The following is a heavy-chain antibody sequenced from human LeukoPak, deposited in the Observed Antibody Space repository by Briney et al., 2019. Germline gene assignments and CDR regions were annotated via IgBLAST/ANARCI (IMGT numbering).Heavy chain of an antibody. CDR3: ARGFANFDY. CDR1: GGFISSYY. V-gene: IGHV4-4*09. J-gene: IGHJ4*02. CDR2: IYTSGST. Sequence: SETLSLTCTVSGGFISSYYWSWIRQPPGKGLEWIGYIYTSGSTNYNPSLKSRVTISVDTSKNQFSLKLSSVTAADTAVYYCARGFANFDYWGQGTLVTVSS.